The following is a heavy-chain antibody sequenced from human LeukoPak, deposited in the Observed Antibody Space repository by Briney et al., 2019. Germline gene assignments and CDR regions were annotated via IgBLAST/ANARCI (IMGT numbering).Heavy chain of an antibody. D-gene: IGHD2-2*01. CDR2: INHSGST. Sequence: PSETLSLTCTVSGGSISSYYWSWIRQPPGKGLEWIGEINHSGSTNYNPSLKSRVTISVDTSKNQFSLKLSSVTAADTAVYYCARGSYCSSTSCSPYYFDYWGQGTLVTVSS. J-gene: IGHJ4*02. V-gene: IGHV4-34*01. CDR1: GGSISSYY. CDR3: ARGSYCSSTSCSPYYFDY.